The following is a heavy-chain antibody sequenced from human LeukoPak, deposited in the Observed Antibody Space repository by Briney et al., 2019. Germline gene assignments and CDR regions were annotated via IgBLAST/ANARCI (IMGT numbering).Heavy chain of an antibody. D-gene: IGHD1-1*01. CDR1: GYSFTSSW. CDR3: ARPNED. CDR2: IYPDDSDT. V-gene: IGHV5-51*01. J-gene: IGHJ4*02. Sequence: GESLKISCKGSGYSFTSSWVGWVRQMPGKGLEWMGIIYPDDSDTRYSPSFQGQVTISADKSISTIYLHWSNLKASDSAIYYCARPNEDWGQGTLVTVSS.